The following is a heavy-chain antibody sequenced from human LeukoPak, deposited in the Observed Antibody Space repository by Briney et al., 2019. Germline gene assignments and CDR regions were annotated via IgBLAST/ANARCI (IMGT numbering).Heavy chain of an antibody. CDR1: GGSISSYY. V-gene: IGHV4-59*01. CDR2: IYYSGST. J-gene: IGHJ5*02. CDR3: AREWLRFGWFDP. Sequence: SETLSLTCTVSGGSISSYYWSWIRQPPGKGLEWIGYIYYSGSTNYNPSLKSRVTISVDTSKNQFSLKLSSVTAADTAVYYCAREWLRFGWFDPWGQGTLVTVSS. D-gene: IGHD5-12*01.